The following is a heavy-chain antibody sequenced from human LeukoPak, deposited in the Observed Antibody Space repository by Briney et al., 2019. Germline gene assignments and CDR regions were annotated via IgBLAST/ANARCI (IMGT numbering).Heavy chain of an antibody. CDR1: GGTFSNYA. CDR3: ARSAIEAFDI. Sequence: ASVKVSCKASGGTFSNYAISWVRQAPGQGLEWMGWMNPNSGNTGYAQKFQGRVTMTRNTSISTAYMELSSLRSEDTAVYYCARSAIEAFDIWGQGTMVTVSS. V-gene: IGHV1-8*02. CDR2: MNPNSGNT. J-gene: IGHJ3*02. D-gene: IGHD5-24*01.